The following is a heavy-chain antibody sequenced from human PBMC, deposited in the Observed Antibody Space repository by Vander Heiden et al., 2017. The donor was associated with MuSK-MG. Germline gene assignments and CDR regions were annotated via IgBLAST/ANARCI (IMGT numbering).Heavy chain of an antibody. Sequence: QVQLQESGPGLVKPSETLSLTCAVSGYSISSGYYWGWIRQPPGKGLEWIGSIYHRGSTDDNPSLKSRVTISVDTSKNQLSMKLSSVTAADTAVYDCARRGGHFDYWGQGTLVTVYS. CDR3: ARRGGHFDY. CDR1: GYSISSGYY. CDR2: IYHRGST. J-gene: IGHJ4*02. V-gene: IGHV4-38-2*01.